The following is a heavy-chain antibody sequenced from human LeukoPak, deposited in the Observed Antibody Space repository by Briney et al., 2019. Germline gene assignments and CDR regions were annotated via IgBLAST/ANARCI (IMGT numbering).Heavy chain of an antibody. D-gene: IGHD3-22*01. V-gene: IGHV3-74*01. CDR1: GFTFSSYW. Sequence: PGGSLRLSCAASGFTFSSYWMHWVRQAPGKGLVWVSRISSDESSTAYADSVKGRFTISRDNAKNTLYLQMNSLRAEDTAVYYCVRLRRNSDSSGYFYYYDNWGQGTLVTVSS. J-gene: IGHJ4*02. CDR2: ISSDESST. CDR3: VRLRRNSDSSGYFYYYDN.